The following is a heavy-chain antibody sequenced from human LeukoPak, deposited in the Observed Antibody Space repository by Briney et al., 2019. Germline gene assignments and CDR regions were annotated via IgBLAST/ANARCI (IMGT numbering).Heavy chain of an antibody. D-gene: IGHD3-22*01. CDR2: ISSSSSYI. Sequence: GGSLRLSCAASGFTFSSYSMNWVRQAPGKGLEWVSSISSSSSYIYYADSVKGRFTISRDNAKNSLYLQMNSLRVEDTAMYYCAKVPGSGYDYWGQGTLVTVSS. CDR3: AKVPGSGYDY. J-gene: IGHJ4*02. CDR1: GFTFSSYS. V-gene: IGHV3-21*01.